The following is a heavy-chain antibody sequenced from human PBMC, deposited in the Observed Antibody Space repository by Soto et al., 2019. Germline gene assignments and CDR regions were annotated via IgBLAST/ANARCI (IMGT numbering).Heavy chain of an antibody. D-gene: IGHD3-3*01. V-gene: IGHV4-30-4*01. J-gene: IGHJ6*02. CDR1: GGSISSGDYY. CDR3: ARGNDFWSGYFYYYYGMDV. Sequence: KTSETLSLTCTVSGGSISSGDYYWSWIRQPPGKGLEWIGYIYYSGSTYYNPSLKSRVTISVDTSKNQFSLKLSSVTAADTAVYYCARGNDFWSGYFYYYYGMDVWGQGTTVTVSS. CDR2: IYYSGST.